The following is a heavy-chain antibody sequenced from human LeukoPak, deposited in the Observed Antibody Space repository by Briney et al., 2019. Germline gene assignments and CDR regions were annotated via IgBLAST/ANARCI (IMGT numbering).Heavy chain of an antibody. Sequence: GGSLRLSCAASRFNVNKDSMHWVRQAPGKGLVWVSRINEDGRVTSYAGSVRGRFTISRDSVENTLHLQMNSLRAEDTAVYYCVKDFGGKSAYWGQGTLVTVSS. J-gene: IGHJ4*02. CDR2: INEDGRVT. CDR1: RFNVNKDS. CDR3: VKDFGGKSAY. V-gene: IGHV3-74*01. D-gene: IGHD3-10*01.